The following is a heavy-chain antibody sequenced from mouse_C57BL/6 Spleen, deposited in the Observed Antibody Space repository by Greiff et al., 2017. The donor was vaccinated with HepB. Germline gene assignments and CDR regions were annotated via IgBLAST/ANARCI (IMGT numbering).Heavy chain of an antibody. CDR3: VRKDDYGFAY. CDR2: IRSKSNNYAT. Sequence: EVHLVESGGGLVQPKGSLKLSCAASGFSFNTYAMNWVRQAPGKGLEWVARIRSKSNNYATYYADSVKDRFTISRDDSESMLYLQMNNLKTEDTAMYYCVRKDDYGFAYWGQGTLVTVSA. J-gene: IGHJ3*01. V-gene: IGHV10-1*01. D-gene: IGHD2-4*01. CDR1: GFSFNTYA.